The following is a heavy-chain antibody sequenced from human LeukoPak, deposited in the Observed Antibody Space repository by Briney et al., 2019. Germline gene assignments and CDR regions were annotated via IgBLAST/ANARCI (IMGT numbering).Heavy chain of an antibody. V-gene: IGHV4-39*01. CDR1: GGSISSSSYY. Sequence: SETLSLTCTVSGGSISSSSYYWGWIRQPPGKGLEWIGSIYYSGSTYYNPSLKSRVTISVDTSKNQFSLKLSSVTAADTAVYCCARWGKRSGWPGAFDIWGQGTMVTVSS. CDR3: ARWGKRSGWPGAFDI. D-gene: IGHD6-19*01. CDR2: IYYSGST. J-gene: IGHJ3*02.